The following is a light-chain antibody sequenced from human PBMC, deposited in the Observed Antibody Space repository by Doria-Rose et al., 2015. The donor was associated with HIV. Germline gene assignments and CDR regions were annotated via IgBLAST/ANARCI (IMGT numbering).Light chain of an antibody. V-gene: IGKV1-8*01. CDR1: QDISNY. Sequence: ASIGDRVTITCRASQDISNYLAWYQQKPGKAPKLLIYAAPTLQSGVPSRFSGSGSRTDFTLTISYLQSEDFATYYCQQYYSYPPTFGQGTKVEVK. J-gene: IGKJ1*01. CDR2: AAP. CDR3: QQYYSYPPT.